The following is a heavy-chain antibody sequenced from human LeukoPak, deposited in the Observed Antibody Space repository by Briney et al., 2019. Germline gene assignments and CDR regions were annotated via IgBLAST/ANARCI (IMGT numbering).Heavy chain of an antibody. CDR1: GGSISSYY. V-gene: IGHV4-59*01. CDR3: ARGYYGSGSAKPNYYYYMDV. J-gene: IGHJ6*03. Sequence: MASETLSLTCTVSGGSISSYYWSWIRQPPGKGLEWIGYIYYSGSANYHPSLKSRVTISVDTSKNRFSLRLSSVTAADTAVYYCARGYYGSGSAKPNYYYYMDVWGKGTTVTVSS. D-gene: IGHD3-10*01. CDR2: IYYSGSA.